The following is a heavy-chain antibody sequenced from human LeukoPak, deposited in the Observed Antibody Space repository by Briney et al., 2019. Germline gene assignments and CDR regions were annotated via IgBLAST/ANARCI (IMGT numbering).Heavy chain of an antibody. CDR3: ASSHILGDYMDV. J-gene: IGHJ6*03. V-gene: IGHV1-18*01. CDR2: ISAYNGNT. D-gene: IGHD2-21*01. CDR1: GGTFSSYA. Sequence: ASVKVSCKASGGTFSSYAISWVRQAPGQGLEWMGWISAYNGNTNYAQKLQGRVTMTTDTSTSTAYMELRSLRSDDTAVYYCASSHILGDYMDVWGKGTTVTVSS.